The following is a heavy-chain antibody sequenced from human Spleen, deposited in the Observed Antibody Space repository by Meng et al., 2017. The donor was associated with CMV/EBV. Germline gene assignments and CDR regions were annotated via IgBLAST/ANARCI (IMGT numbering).Heavy chain of an antibody. Sequence: GESLKISCAASGFTFSSYEMNWVRQAPGKGLEWVSYISSSGSTIYYADSVKGRFTISRDNAKNSLYLQMNSLRAEDTAVYYCAREWGRHYYDNDGYYSDVTLDYWGQGTLVTVSS. CDR3: AREWGRHYYDNDGYYSDVTLDY. D-gene: IGHD3-22*01. J-gene: IGHJ4*02. CDR1: GFTFSSYE. V-gene: IGHV3-48*03. CDR2: ISSSGSTI.